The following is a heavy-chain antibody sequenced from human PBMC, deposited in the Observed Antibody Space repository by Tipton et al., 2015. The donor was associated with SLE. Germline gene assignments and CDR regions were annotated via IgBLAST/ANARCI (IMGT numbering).Heavy chain of an antibody. D-gene: IGHD2/OR15-2a*01. J-gene: IGHJ2*01. V-gene: IGHV4-59*01. Sequence: TLSLTCTVSGGSISSYYWSWIRQPPGKGLEWIGYIYYSGSTNYNPSLKSRVTISVDTSKNQFSLKLNSVTAADTAVYYCARFLGIPFWYFDLWCGGTLVTVSS. CDR3: ARFLGIPFWYFDL. CDR2: IYYSGST. CDR1: GGSISSYY.